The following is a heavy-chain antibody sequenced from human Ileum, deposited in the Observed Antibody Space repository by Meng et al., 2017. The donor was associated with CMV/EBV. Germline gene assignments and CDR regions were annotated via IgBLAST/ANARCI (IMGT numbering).Heavy chain of an antibody. J-gene: IGHJ5*02. CDR2: ISSSSYI. CDR3: ARDGSGYDYVPNWFDP. CDR1: GFTFSSYS. Sequence: SGFTFSSYSMNWVRQAPGKGLEWVSSISSSSYIYYADSVKGRFTISRDNAKNSLYLQMNSLRAEDTAVYYCARDGSGYDYVPNWFDPWGQGTLVTVSS. D-gene: IGHD5-12*01. V-gene: IGHV3-21*01.